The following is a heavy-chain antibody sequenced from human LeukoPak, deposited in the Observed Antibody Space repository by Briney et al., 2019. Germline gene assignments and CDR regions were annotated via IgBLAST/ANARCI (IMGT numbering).Heavy chain of an antibody. J-gene: IGHJ4*02. D-gene: IGHD3-22*01. CDR2: INHSGST. CDR1: GGSFSGYY. Sequence: SETLSLTCAVYGGSFSGYYWSWIRQPPGKGLEWIGEINHSGSTNYNPSLKSRVTISVDTSKNQFSLKLSSVTAADTAVYYCATALDRYYDSSGYYGIDYWGQGTLVTVSS. V-gene: IGHV4-34*01. CDR3: ATALDRYYDSSGYYGIDY.